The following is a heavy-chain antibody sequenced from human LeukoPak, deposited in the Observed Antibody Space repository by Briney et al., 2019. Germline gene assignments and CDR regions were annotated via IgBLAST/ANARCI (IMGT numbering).Heavy chain of an antibody. J-gene: IGHJ4*02. CDR2: IHYSGST. D-gene: IGHD3-10*01. Sequence: PSETLSLTCTVSGGSITNYYWTWIRQPPGKGLEWIGYIHYSGSTNYNPSLKSRVTISVDTSKNQFSLKLSSVTAADTAVYYCARDYYGSGSSSYWGQGTLVTVSS. V-gene: IGHV4-59*01. CDR1: GGSITNYY. CDR3: ARDYYGSGSSSY.